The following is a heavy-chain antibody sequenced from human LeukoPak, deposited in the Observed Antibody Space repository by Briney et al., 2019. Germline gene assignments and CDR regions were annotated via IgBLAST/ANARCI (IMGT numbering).Heavy chain of an antibody. CDR3: AKDAPYYDFWSGNPDY. Sequence: GGSLRLSCAASGFTFSDYGMHWVRQAPGKGLEWVAVIRYDGRNKYYGDSVKGRFTISRDNSKNTLYLQMNSLRAEDTAVYYCAKDAPYYDFWSGNPDYWGQGTLVTVSS. CDR1: GFTFSDYG. CDR2: IRYDGRNK. D-gene: IGHD3-3*01. V-gene: IGHV3-30*02. J-gene: IGHJ4*02.